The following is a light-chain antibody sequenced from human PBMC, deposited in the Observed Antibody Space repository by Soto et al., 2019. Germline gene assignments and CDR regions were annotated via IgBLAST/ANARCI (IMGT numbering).Light chain of an antibody. Sequence: EIVLTQSPGTLSLSPGERATLSCRASQSVSSNNLAWYQQKPGQAPSLLIYGASSRAAGIPDRFSGSGSATGFNLTISRLEPEDCAVYYCQQDGSSPYTFGQGTKLEIK. CDR1: QSVSSNN. V-gene: IGKV3-20*01. CDR2: GAS. CDR3: QQDGSSPYT. J-gene: IGKJ2*01.